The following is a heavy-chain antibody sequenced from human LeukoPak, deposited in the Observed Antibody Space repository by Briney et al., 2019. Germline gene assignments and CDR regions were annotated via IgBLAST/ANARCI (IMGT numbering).Heavy chain of an antibody. J-gene: IGHJ4*02. CDR3: ARDACYYDSSGIGSYYFDY. CDR2: IWYDGSNK. Sequence: GGSLRLSCAASGFTFSSYGMHWVRQAPGKGLEWVAVIWYDGSNKYYADSVKGRFTISRDNSKNTLYLQMNSLRAEDTAVYYCARDACYYDSSGIGSYYFDYWGQGTLVTVSS. D-gene: IGHD3-22*01. V-gene: IGHV3-33*01. CDR1: GFTFSSYG.